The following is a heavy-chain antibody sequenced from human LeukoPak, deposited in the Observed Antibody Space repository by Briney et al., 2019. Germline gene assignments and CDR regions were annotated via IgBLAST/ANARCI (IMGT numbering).Heavy chain of an antibody. Sequence: GGSLRLSCAASGFTFSSYAMHWVRQAPGKGLEWVAVISYDGSNKYYADSVKGRFTISRDNSKNTLYLQMNSLRAEDTAVYYCARDFRTLLTGPVDVWGQGTTVTVSS. CDR2: ISYDGSNK. CDR1: GFTFSSYA. D-gene: IGHD3-9*01. J-gene: IGHJ6*02. V-gene: IGHV3-30-3*01. CDR3: ARDFRTLLTGPVDV.